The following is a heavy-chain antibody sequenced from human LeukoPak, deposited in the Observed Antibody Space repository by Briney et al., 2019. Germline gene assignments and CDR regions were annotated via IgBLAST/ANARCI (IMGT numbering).Heavy chain of an antibody. J-gene: IGHJ4*02. D-gene: IGHD1-7*01. V-gene: IGHV3-48*04. CDR2: ISAISSSST. CDR1: GFTFSSYS. Sequence: GGSLRLSCAASGFTFSSYSMDWVRQAPGKGLEWVSYISAISSSSTYYADSVKGRFTISRDNAKNSLYLQMNSLRAEDTAVYYCARDGSSMGTNFDYWGQGTLVTVSS. CDR3: ARDGSSMGTNFDY.